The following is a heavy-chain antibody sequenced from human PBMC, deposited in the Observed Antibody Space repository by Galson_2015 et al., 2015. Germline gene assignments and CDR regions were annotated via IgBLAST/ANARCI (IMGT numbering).Heavy chain of an antibody. D-gene: IGHD3-22*01. CDR2: IKQDGSEK. V-gene: IGHV3-7*05. Sequence: SLRLSCAASGYTFSSYWMSWVRQAPGKGLEWVANIKQDGSEKYYVDSVKGRFTISRDNARNSLYLQMNSLRAEDTAVYYCAIPPYYYDSSGFDAFDIWGQGTMVTVSS. CDR1: GYTFSSYW. J-gene: IGHJ3*02. CDR3: AIPPYYYDSSGFDAFDI.